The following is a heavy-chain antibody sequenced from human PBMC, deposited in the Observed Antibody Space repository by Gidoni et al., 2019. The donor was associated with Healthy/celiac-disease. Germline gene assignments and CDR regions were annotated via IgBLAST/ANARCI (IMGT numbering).Heavy chain of an antibody. Sequence: EVQLVESGGGLVQPGRSLRLSCAASGFTFDDYAMHWARQAPGKGLGWVSGISWNSGSIGYADSVKGRFTISRDNAKNSLYLQMNSLRAEDTALYYCAKVWARDAFDIWGQGTMVTVSS. V-gene: IGHV3-9*01. CDR3: AKVWARDAFDI. J-gene: IGHJ3*02. D-gene: IGHD1-26*01. CDR2: ISWNSGSI. CDR1: GFTFDDYA.